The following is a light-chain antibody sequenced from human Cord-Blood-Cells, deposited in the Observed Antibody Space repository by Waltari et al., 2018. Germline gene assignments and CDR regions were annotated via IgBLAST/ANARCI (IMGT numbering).Light chain of an antibody. CDR2: DVS. CDR1: SSDVDGFNY. V-gene: IGLV2-14*01. CDR3: SSYTSSSPYV. J-gene: IGLJ1*01. Sequence: QSALTQPASVSGSPGQSITISCTGTSSDVDGFNYASWYSQHPGIAPKLRFYDVSNGPSGFSHRFSGCKSGNTASLTISGLQAEDEADYYCSSYTSSSPYVFGTGTKVTVL.